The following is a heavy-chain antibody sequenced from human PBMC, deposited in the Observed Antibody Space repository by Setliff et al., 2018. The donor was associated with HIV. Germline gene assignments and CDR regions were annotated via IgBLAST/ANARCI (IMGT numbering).Heavy chain of an antibody. V-gene: IGHV5-51*01. CDR1: GYFFLSSW. CDR3: TKHPLRPGIAGYFYYIDA. Sequence: PGESLKLSCQGSGYFFLSSWIGWVRQVPGKGLEWVAIIYPGDSETRYSPSFEGQVTVSADKSITTAYLQWSSLRASDTATYYCTKHPLRPGIAGYFYYIDAWGTGTTVTVSS. J-gene: IGHJ6*03. CDR2: IYPGDSET. D-gene: IGHD2-21*01.